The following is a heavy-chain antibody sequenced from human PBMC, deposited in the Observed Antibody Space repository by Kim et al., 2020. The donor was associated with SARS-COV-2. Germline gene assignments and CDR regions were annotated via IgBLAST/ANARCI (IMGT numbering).Heavy chain of an antibody. Sequence: GGSLRLSGAASGFTFSSYEMNWVRQAPGKGLEWVSYISSSGSTIYYADSVKGRFTISRDNAKNSLYLQMNSLRAEDTAVYYCARGAFSSGYYGGGFDYWGQGTLVTVSS. CDR3: ARGAFSSGYYGGGFDY. J-gene: IGHJ4*02. V-gene: IGHV3-48*03. CDR2: ISSSGSTI. D-gene: IGHD3-22*01. CDR1: GFTFSSYE.